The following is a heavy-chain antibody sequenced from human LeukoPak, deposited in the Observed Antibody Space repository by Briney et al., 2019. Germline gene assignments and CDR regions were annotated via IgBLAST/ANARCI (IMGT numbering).Heavy chain of an antibody. V-gene: IGHV5-51*01. CDR1: GYRFSSDG. Sequence: GESLKISCKGSGYRFSSDGIGWVRQMPGKGLEWMGVIYPGASDTRYSPSFQGQVSISADNSVSTAYLQWSSLKASASAIYYCASLVRGSYPYYSDYWGQGTLVTVSS. D-gene: IGHD3-10*02. CDR2: IYPGASDT. CDR3: ASLVRGSYPYYSDY. J-gene: IGHJ4*02.